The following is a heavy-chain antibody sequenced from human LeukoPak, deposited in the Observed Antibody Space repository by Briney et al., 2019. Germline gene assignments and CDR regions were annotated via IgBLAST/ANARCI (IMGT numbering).Heavy chain of an antibody. V-gene: IGHV3-23*01. D-gene: IGHD6-19*01. Sequence: GGSLRLSCAARGFSLSASTMSRVPQAPGKGLEWVSVISGSGASTYYADSVKGGFTISRDNSKNTLYLQINSLRPEDTAVYYCAKVGWWLDPDFDYWGQGTLVTVSS. CDR3: AKVGWWLDPDFDY. CDR2: ISGSGAST. CDR1: GFSLSAST. J-gene: IGHJ4*02.